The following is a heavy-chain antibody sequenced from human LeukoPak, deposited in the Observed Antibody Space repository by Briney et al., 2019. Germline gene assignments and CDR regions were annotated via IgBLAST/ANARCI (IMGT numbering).Heavy chain of an antibody. Sequence: SETLSLTCAVYGGSFSGYYWSWIRQPPGKGLEWIGEINHSGSTNYIPSLKSRVTISVDTSKNQFSLKLSSVTAADTAVYYCARNKGYYYYYGMDVWGQGTTVTASS. CDR1: GGSFSGYY. CDR2: INHSGST. J-gene: IGHJ6*02. V-gene: IGHV4-34*01. CDR3: ARNKGYYYYYGMDV.